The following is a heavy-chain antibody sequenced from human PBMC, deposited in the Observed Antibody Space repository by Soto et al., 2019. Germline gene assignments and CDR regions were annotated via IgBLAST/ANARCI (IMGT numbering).Heavy chain of an antibody. V-gene: IGHV3-23*01. D-gene: IGHD6-19*01. Sequence: EVQVLESGGGLVQPGGSLRLSCAASGFSSSRYAMNWVRQAPGKGLEWVSTISDSGASTWYADPVKGRFTISRDISRNTVNMQMNSLRAEDTAMYYCARRGVSGWGAFDVWGQGTMVTVSS. CDR1: GFSSSRYA. J-gene: IGHJ3*01. CDR2: ISDSGAST. CDR3: ARRGVSGWGAFDV.